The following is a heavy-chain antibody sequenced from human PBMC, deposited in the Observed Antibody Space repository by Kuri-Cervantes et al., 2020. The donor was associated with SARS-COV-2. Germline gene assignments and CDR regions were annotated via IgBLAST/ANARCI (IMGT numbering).Heavy chain of an antibody. J-gene: IGHJ4*02. CDR2: IYHSGST. Sequence: SETLSLTCTVSGSSISSGYYWGWIRQPPGKGLEWIGSIYHSGSTYYNPSLKSRVTISVDTSKNQFSLKLSSVTAADTAVYYCARGAASITMIVVVGNFDYWGQGTLVTVSS. V-gene: IGHV4-38-2*02. D-gene: IGHD3-22*01. CDR3: ARGAASITMIVVVGNFDY. CDR1: GSSISSGYY.